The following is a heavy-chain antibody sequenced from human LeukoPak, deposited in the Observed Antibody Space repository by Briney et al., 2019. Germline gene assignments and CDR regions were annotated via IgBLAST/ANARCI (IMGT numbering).Heavy chain of an antibody. D-gene: IGHD6-13*01. CDR2: ISGSGGST. Sequence: GGSLRLSCAASGFTFSSYAMSWVRQAPGKGLEWVSAISGSGGSTYYADSVKGRFTISRANSKNTLYLQMNSLRAEDTAVYYCAKDHGVAAAGIPKWFDYWGQGTLVTVSS. CDR1: GFTFSSYA. J-gene: IGHJ4*02. CDR3: AKDHGVAAAGIPKWFDY. V-gene: IGHV3-23*01.